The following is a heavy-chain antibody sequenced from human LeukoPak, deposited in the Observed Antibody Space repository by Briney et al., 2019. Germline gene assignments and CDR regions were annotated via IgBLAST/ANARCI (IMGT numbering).Heavy chain of an antibody. Sequence: GGSLRLSCAASGFTFSSYAMSWVRQAPGKGLEWVSVIYSGGSTYYADSVKGRFTISRDNSKNTLYLQMNSLRAEDTAVYYCARVLDYYDSSGYYAFDYWGQGTLVTVSS. V-gene: IGHV3-53*01. CDR1: GFTFSSYA. CDR3: ARVLDYYDSSGYYAFDY. J-gene: IGHJ4*02. CDR2: IYSGGST. D-gene: IGHD3-22*01.